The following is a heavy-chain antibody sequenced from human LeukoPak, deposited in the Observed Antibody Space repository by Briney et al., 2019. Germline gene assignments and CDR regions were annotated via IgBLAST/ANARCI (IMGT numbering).Heavy chain of an antibody. D-gene: IGHD1-26*01. CDR3: AKGPYYEVRYEYYQQ. CDR2: ISGSGVNT. J-gene: IGHJ1*01. Sequence: GGSLRLSCADSGFTSTFYAMSWVRQAPGKGLEWVSGISGSGVNTYYADSVKGRFTISRDNSKNTLYLQMNSLRAEDTAVYYCAKGPYYEVRYEYYQQWGQGTLDTVSS. V-gene: IGHV3-23*01. CDR1: GFTSTFYA.